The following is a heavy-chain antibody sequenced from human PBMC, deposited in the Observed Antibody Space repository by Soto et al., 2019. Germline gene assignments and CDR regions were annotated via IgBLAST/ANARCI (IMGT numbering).Heavy chain of an antibody. V-gene: IGHV3-23*01. J-gene: IGHJ3*01. CDR2: ISGSADGT. CDR1: GFTFDSYA. CDR3: STDTVVGYSFWSGYCSDGRDV. Sequence: EVKLLESGGGLAQPGGSLRLSCVGSGFTFDSYAISWVRQAPGERLQWIAAISGSADGTDYAHSVRGRFTISRDNDKKTVHLQMDSLGVEDTAVYFFSTDTVVGYSFWSGYCSDGRDVLGQGTLVTVS. D-gene: IGHD3-3*01.